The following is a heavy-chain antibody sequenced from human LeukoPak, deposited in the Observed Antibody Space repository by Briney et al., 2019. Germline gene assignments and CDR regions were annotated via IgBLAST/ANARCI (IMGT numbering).Heavy chain of an antibody. V-gene: IGHV3-23*01. CDR2: ISGSGGST. CDR3: AMSTGYSSGWPPDDY. J-gene: IGHJ4*02. Sequence: WVRQAPGKGLYWVSAISGSGGSTYYADSVKGRFTISRDNSKNTLYLQMNSLRAEDTAVYYCAMSTGYSSGWPPDDYWGQGTLVTVSS. D-gene: IGHD6-19*01.